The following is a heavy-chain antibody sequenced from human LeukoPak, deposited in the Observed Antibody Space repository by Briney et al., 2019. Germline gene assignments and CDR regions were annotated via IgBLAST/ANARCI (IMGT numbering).Heavy chain of an antibody. CDR1: GFTFSDYY. D-gene: IGHD6-13*01. CDR2: ISSSGSTI. V-gene: IGHV3-11*04. J-gene: IGHJ4*02. CDR3: ARDNGAAAVNFDY. Sequence: GGSLRLSCAASGFTFSDYYMSWIRQAPGKGLEWVSYISSSGSTIYYADSVKGRFTISRDNAKTSLYLQMNSLRAEDTAVYYCARDNGAAAVNFDYWGQGTLVTVSS.